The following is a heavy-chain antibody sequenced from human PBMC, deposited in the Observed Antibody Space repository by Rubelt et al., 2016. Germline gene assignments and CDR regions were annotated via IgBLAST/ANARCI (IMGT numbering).Heavy chain of an antibody. CDR2: ISTYNGDT. Sequence: QVQLVQSGAEVKEPGASIKVSCKTSGYSFKRYAISWVRQAPGQGLEWMGWISTYNGDTRYAQKLQGRVTMTTDTSTSTAYMERRSLRSDDTAVYYCARDRTWLVPGLDAFDIWGQGTMVTVSS. CDR1: GYSFKRYA. CDR3: ARDRTWLVPGLDAFDI. V-gene: IGHV1-18*01. J-gene: IGHJ3*02. D-gene: IGHD6-19*01.